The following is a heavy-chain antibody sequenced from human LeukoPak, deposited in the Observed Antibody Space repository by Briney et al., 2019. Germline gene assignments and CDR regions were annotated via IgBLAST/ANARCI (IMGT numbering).Heavy chain of an antibody. CDR3: ARFQLLHFDY. J-gene: IGHJ4*02. CDR2: IYYSEST. CDR1: GGSISRYY. V-gene: IGHV4-59*01. Sequence: SETLSLTCTVSGGSISRYYWSWIRPPPGKGLEWIGYIYYSESTNYNPSLKSRVTISVDTSKNQFSLKLSSVTAADTAVYYCARFQLLHFDYWGQGTLVTVSS. D-gene: IGHD2-2*01.